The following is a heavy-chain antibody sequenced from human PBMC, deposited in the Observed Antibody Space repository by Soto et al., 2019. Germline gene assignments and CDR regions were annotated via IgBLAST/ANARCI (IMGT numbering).Heavy chain of an antibody. V-gene: IGHV3-23*01. CDR2: ISGSGGST. CDR1: GFTFSSYA. CDR3: AKGVTQWLGSHSFEWFDP. Sequence: GGSLRLSCAASGFTFSSYAMSWVRQAPGKGLEWVSAISGSGGSTYYADSVKGRFTISRDNSKNTLYLQMNSLRAVDTAVYYCAKGVTQWLGSHSFEWFDPWGQGTLVTVSS. D-gene: IGHD6-19*01. J-gene: IGHJ5*02.